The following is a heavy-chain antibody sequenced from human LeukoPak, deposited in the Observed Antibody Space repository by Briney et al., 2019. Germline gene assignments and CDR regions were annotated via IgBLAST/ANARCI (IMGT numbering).Heavy chain of an antibody. V-gene: IGHV4-34*01. CDR3: ARAVTTESPYDY. J-gene: IGHJ4*02. CDR2: INHSGST. CDR1: GGSFSGYY. Sequence: SETLSLTCAVYGGSFSGYYWSWIRQPPGKGLEWIGEINHSGSTNYNPSLKSRVTISVDTSKNQFSLKLSSVTAADTAVYYCARAVTTESPYDYWGQGTLVTVSS. D-gene: IGHD4-17*01.